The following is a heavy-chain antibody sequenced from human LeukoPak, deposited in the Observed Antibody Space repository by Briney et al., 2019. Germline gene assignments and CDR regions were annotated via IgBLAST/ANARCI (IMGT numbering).Heavy chain of an antibody. V-gene: IGHV1-69*01. CDR2: IIPIFGTA. CDR1: GGTFSSYA. J-gene: IGHJ4*02. CDR3: ARGGYNYLYYVDY. Sequence: SVKVSCKASGGTFSSYAISWVRQAPEQGLEWMGGIIPIFGTANYAQKFQGRVTITADESTSTAYMELSNLRSEDTAVYYCARGGYNYLYYVDYWGQGTLVTVSS. D-gene: IGHD5-24*01.